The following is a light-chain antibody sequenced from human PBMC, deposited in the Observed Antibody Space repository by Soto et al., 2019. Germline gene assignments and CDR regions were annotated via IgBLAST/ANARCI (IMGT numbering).Light chain of an antibody. V-gene: IGLV2-23*02. CDR2: EVS. CDR3: CSYGGSYV. J-gene: IGLJ1*01. CDR1: SSDVGSYNL. Sequence: QSALTQPASVSGSPGQSITISCTGTSSDVGSYNLVSWYQQHPGQAPKVMIYEVSKRPSGVSNRFSGSKSGNTASLTISGLQAEDEADYYCCSYGGSYVFGRGSKVTVL.